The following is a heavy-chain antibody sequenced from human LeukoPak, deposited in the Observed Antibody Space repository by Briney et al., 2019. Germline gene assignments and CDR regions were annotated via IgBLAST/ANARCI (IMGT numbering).Heavy chain of an antibody. CDR2: IKQDGSEK. Sequence: GGSLRLSCAASGFTFSSYWMSWVRQAPGKGLEWVANIKQDGSEKYYVDSVKGRFTISRDNAKNSLYLQMYSLRAEDTAVYYCAKAGTGTNMIFDYWGQGTLVTVSS. CDR3: AKAGTGTNMIFDY. V-gene: IGHV3-7*03. D-gene: IGHD1-1*01. CDR1: GFTFSSYW. J-gene: IGHJ4*02.